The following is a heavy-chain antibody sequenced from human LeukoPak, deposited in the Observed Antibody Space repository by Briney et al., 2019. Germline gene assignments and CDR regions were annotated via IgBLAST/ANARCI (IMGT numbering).Heavy chain of an antibody. V-gene: IGHV4-34*01. Sequence: SETLSLTCAVYGGSFSGYYWSWIRQPPGKGLEWIGEINHSGSTNYNPSLKSRVTISVDTSKNQFSLKLSSVTAADTAVYYCARDPESGYHYFDYWGQGTLVTVS. CDR3: ARDPESGYHYFDY. J-gene: IGHJ4*02. CDR2: INHSGST. CDR1: GGSFSGYY. D-gene: IGHD3-3*01.